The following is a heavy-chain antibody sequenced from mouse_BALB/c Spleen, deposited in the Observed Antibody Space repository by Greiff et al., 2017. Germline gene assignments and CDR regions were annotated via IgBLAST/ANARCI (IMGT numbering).Heavy chain of an antibody. CDR3: ARSILAMDY. V-gene: IGHV14-3*02. CDR2: IDPANGNT. CDR1: GFNIKDTY. D-gene: IGHD2-12*01. J-gene: IGHJ4*01. Sequence: EVKLMESGAELVKPGASVKLSCTASGFNIKDTYMHWVKQRPEQGLEWIGRIDPANGNTKYDPKFQGKATITADTSSNTAYLQLSSLTSEDTAVYYCARSILAMDYWGQGTSVTVSS.